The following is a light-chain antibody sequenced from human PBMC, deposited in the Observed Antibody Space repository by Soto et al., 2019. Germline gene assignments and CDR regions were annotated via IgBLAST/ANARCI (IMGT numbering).Light chain of an antibody. Sequence: DIQMTQSPSTLSASVGDRVTITCRASQSMSDWLAWYQQKPGKAPKLLIYKASSLESGVPSRFSGSGSGTDFTLTISSLQPDDFATYYCQQYNSYSRTFGQGTKVEV. CDR3: QQYNSYSRT. CDR1: QSMSDW. CDR2: KAS. J-gene: IGKJ1*01. V-gene: IGKV1-5*03.